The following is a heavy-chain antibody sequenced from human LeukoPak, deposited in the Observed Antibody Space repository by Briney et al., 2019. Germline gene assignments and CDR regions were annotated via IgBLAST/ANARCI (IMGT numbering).Heavy chain of an antibody. CDR3: ARGGDDRLGGIFDI. CDR2: IGTGGDP. CDR1: GFTFRSYD. D-gene: IGHD3-22*01. Sequence: GGSLRLSCAASGFTFRSYDMHWVRQVTGKGLEWVSGIGTGGDPYYPGSAKGRFTISRENAKNSLYLQVNRPRAGDTAVYYCARGGDDRLGGIFDIWGQGTMVSVCS. V-gene: IGHV3-13*05. J-gene: IGHJ3*02.